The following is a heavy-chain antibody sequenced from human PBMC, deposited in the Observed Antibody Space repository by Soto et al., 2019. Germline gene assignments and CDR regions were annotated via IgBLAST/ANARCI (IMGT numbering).Heavy chain of an antibody. CDR1: GGSISNSNW. CDR2: IFHSGST. V-gene: IGHV4-4*02. Sequence: QVQLQESGPGLVKPSGTLSLTCAVFGGSISNSNWWTWVRQPPGKGLDWIGEIFHSGSTNYNSSLMRRVPISVDKANNQISLKLSSVAAADTAVYYCAHRPIVGAAIWGQGTLVTVSS. D-gene: IGHD1-26*01. CDR3: AHRPIVGAAI. J-gene: IGHJ4*02.